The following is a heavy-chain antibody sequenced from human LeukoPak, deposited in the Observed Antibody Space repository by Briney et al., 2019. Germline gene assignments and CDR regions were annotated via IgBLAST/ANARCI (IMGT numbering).Heavy chain of an antibody. Sequence: PGGSLRLSCAASGFTFSSYARSWVRQAPGKGLEWASAISGSGGSTYYADSVKGRFTISRDNSKNPLYLQMNSLRAEDTAVYYCAKDWELNFDYWGQGTLVTVSS. CDR2: ISGSGGST. CDR3: AKDWELNFDY. D-gene: IGHD1-26*01. J-gene: IGHJ4*02. CDR1: GFTFSSYA. V-gene: IGHV3-23*01.